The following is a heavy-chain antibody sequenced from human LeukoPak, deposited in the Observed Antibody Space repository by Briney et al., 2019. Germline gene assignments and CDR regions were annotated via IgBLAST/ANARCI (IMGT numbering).Heavy chain of an antibody. V-gene: IGHV3-74*01. CDR3: AREWYYYDSSGYYWYNWFDP. D-gene: IGHD3-22*01. Sequence: PGGSLRLSCAASGFTFSGYWMHWVRQAPGKGLVWVSRINTDGSTTTYADSVKGRFTISRDNVKNTLYLQMNSLRAEDTAVYYCAREWYYYDSSGYYWYNWFDPWGQGTLVTVSS. J-gene: IGHJ5*02. CDR1: GFTFSGYW. CDR2: INTDGSTT.